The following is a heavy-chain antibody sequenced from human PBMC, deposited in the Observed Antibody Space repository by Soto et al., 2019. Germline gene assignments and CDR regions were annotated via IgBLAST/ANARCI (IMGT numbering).Heavy chain of an antibody. CDR3: ARGITLGYADAMDV. D-gene: IGHD3-16*01. CDR1: GYSFRDYD. V-gene: IGHV1-8*01. Sequence: ASLNGSCSASGYSFRDYDINWVRQAIGQGLEWMGWLNPKTGDTGYSQKFQGRVTMTRSTSMSTAYMEVTSLRFEDTAVYFCARGITLGYADAMDVWGQGTTVTVSS. CDR2: LNPKTGDT. J-gene: IGHJ6*02.